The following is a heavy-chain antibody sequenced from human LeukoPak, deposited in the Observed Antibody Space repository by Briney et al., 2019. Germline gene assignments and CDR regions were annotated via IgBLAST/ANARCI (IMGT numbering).Heavy chain of an antibody. CDR3: ARVRGYSSSWYLVLGAFDI. V-gene: IGHV3-20*01. J-gene: IGHJ3*02. CDR1: GFTFDDYG. Sequence: PGGSLRLSCAASGFTFDDYGMSWVRQALGKGLEWVSGINWNGGSTGYADSVKGRFTISRDNAKNSLYLQMNSLRAEDTALYHCARVRGYSSSWYLVLGAFDIWGQGTMATVSS. D-gene: IGHD6-13*01. CDR2: INWNGGST.